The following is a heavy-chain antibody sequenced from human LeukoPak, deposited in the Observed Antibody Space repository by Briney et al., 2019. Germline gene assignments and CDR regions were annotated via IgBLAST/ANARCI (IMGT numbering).Heavy chain of an antibody. CDR2: IVVGSGNT. J-gene: IGHJ4*02. Sequence: SVKVSCKASGFAFSNSAVQWVRQARGQRLEWIGWIVVGSGNTNYAQKFQERVTITRDMSTSTAYMELSSLRSEDTAVYYCAVDVIYESDWGQGTLVTVSS. D-gene: IGHD2/OR15-2a*01. V-gene: IGHV1-58*01. CDR3: AVDVIYESD. CDR1: GFAFSNSA.